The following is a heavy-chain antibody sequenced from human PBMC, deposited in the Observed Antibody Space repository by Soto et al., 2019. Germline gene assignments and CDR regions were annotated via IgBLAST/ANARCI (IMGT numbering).Heavy chain of an antibody. V-gene: IGHV4-31*03. J-gene: IGHJ6*02. CDR3: ARASIAARDSSYYYYGMDV. Sequence: SETLSLTCTVSCVSISSGGYYWSWIRQHPGKGLEWIGYIYYSGSTYYNPSLRSRVTISVDTSKNQFSLKLSSVTAADTAVYYCARASIAARDSSYYYYGMDVWGQGTTVTVSS. CDR1: CVSISSGGYY. D-gene: IGHD6-6*01. CDR2: IYYSGST.